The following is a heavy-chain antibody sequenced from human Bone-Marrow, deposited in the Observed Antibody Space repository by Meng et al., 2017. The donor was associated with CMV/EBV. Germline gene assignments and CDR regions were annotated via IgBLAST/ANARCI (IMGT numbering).Heavy chain of an antibody. Sequence: GESLKISCAASGFTFSGSAMHWVRQASGKGLEWVGRIRSKANSYATAYAASVKGRFNIPRDDSKNTAYLQMNSLKTEDTAVYYCTRLIESGYSYGPDDYYYGMDVWGQGTTVTVSS. CDR2: IRSKANSYAT. J-gene: IGHJ6*02. D-gene: IGHD5-18*01. CDR1: GFTFSGSA. CDR3: TRLIESGYSYGPDDYYYGMDV. V-gene: IGHV3-73*01.